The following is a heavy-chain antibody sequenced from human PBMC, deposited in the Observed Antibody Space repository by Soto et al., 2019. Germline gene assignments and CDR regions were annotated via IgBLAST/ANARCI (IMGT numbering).Heavy chain of an antibody. Sequence: EVQLLESGGGLVQPGGSMRLYCVASGFTLSTYTMSWVRQAPGKGLEWVSGIYGRGSSPFYSDSVKGRVTISRDKSKNTLYLQRNSLRAKDTAVYYCAKDVRPDGYWDIAYWCKGTLVTVSS. CDR1: GFTLSTYT. CDR3: AKDVRPDGYWDIAY. V-gene: IGHV3-23*01. CDR2: IYGRGSSP. D-gene: IGHD5-12*01. J-gene: IGHJ4*02.